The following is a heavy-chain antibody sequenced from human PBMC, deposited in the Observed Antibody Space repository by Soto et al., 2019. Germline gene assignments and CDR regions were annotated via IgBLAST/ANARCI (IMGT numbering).Heavy chain of an antibody. V-gene: IGHV4-59*01. D-gene: IGHD3-22*01. CDR2: IYYSGST. CDR3: ARTPYYYDSSGYWDY. Sequence: SETLSLTCTVSGGSISSYYWSWIRQPPGKGLEWIGYIYYSGSTNYNPSLKSRVTISVDTSKNQFSLKLSSVTAADTAVYYCARTPYYYDSSGYWDYWGQGTLVTVSS. CDR1: GGSISSYY. J-gene: IGHJ4*02.